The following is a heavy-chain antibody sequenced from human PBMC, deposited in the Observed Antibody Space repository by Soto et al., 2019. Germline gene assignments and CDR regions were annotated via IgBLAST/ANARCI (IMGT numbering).Heavy chain of an antibody. J-gene: IGHJ5*02. CDR3: ATTYSNLPNNWFDP. Sequence: ASVKVSCKVSGYTLTELSMHWVRQAPGKGLEWMGGFDPEDGETIYAQKFQGRVTMTEDTSTDTAYMELSSLRSEDTAVYYCATTYSNLPNNWFDPWGQGTLVTVS. V-gene: IGHV1-24*01. CDR2: FDPEDGET. CDR1: GYTLTELS. D-gene: IGHD4-4*01.